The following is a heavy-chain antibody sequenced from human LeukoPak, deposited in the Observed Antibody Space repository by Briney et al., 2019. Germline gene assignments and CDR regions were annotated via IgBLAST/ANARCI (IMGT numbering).Heavy chain of an antibody. J-gene: IGHJ3*02. CDR2: IYTSGST. V-gene: IGHV4-4*07. CDR1: GGSISSYY. Sequence: SETLSLTCTVSGGSISSYYWSWIRQPAGKGLEWIGRIYTSGSTNYNPSLKSRVTISVDTSKNQFSLKLSSVTAADTAVYYCARPNYDILTGYIDAFDIWGQGTMVTVSS. D-gene: IGHD3-9*01. CDR3: ARPNYDILTGYIDAFDI.